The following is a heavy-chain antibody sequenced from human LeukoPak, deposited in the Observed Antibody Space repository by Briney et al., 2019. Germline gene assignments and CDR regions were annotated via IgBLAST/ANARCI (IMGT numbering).Heavy chain of an antibody. Sequence: SETLSLTCAVYGGSFSGYYWSWIRQPPGKGLEWIGEINHSGSTNYNPFLKSSVTISVATDKNQFSLKLRTVTAADTAVYYCARGGFYSNYGMDWFDPWGQGTLVTVSS. CDR1: GGSFSGYY. V-gene: IGHV4-34*01. CDR2: INHSGST. J-gene: IGHJ5*02. D-gene: IGHD4-11*01. CDR3: ARGGFYSNYGMDWFDP.